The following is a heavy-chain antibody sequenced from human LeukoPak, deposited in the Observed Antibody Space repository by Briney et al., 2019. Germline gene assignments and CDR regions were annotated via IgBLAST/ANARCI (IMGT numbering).Heavy chain of an antibody. CDR3: AKDQEYSYDY. J-gene: IGHJ4*02. V-gene: IGHV3-64D*06. Sequence: GGSLRLSSSASGFSFSSYAMHWDRQAPGKGLEYVSTISINGDNTYYADSVKGRFTISRDDSKNTLYLQMSSLRAEDAAVYYCAKDQEYSYDYWGQGTQVTVSS. CDR2: ISINGDNT. D-gene: IGHD5-18*01. CDR1: GFSFSSYA.